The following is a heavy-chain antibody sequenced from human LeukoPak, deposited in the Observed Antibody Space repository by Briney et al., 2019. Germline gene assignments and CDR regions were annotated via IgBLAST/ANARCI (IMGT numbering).Heavy chain of an antibody. CDR1: GFTFSSYW. V-gene: IGHV3-7*01. CDR3: ARLYYDFWSGSLSYFDY. Sequence: PGGSLRLSCAASGFTFSSYWMSWVRQAPGKGLEWVANIKQDGSEKYYVDSVKGRFTISRDNAKNSLYLQMNSLRAEDTAVYYCARLYYDFWSGSLSYFDYWGQGTLVTVSS. CDR2: IKQDGSEK. J-gene: IGHJ4*02. D-gene: IGHD3-3*01.